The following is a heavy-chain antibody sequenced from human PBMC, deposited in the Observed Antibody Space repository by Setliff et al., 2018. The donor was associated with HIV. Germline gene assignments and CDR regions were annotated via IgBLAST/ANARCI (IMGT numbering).Heavy chain of an antibody. CDR2: IYWNDDK. J-gene: IGHJ4*02. V-gene: IGHV2-5*01. CDR3: AHRMVATPFDY. Sequence: SGPTLVNPTETLTLTCTVSGFSLTDRRMGVSWIRQPPGKALEWPALIYWNDDKRYSPSLKSRLTITKDTSKNQVVLTMTNMDPVDAATYYCAHRMVATPFDYWGQGTLVTVSS. CDR1: GFSLTDRRMG. D-gene: IGHD5-12*01.